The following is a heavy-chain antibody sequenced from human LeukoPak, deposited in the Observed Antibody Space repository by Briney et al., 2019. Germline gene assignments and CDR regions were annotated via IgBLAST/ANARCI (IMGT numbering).Heavy chain of an antibody. Sequence: ASVKVSCKASGYTFTGYYMHWVRQAPGQGLEWMGWISPNSGGTNYAQKLQGRVTMTTDTSTSTAYMELRSLRSDDTAVYYCARALWFGELFRGYYYYMDVWGKGTTVTISS. CDR3: ARALWFGELFRGYYYYMDV. D-gene: IGHD3-10*01. CDR2: ISPNSGGT. V-gene: IGHV1-2*02. J-gene: IGHJ6*03. CDR1: GYTFTGYY.